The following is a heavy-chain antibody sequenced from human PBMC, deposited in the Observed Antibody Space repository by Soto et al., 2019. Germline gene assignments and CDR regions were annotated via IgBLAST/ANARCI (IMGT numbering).Heavy chain of an antibody. Sequence: PGGSLRLSCVASVFTFSSSAMCWVRQAPGKGLEWVSSIDSSGAITYYGDSVKGRFTISRDNSKNTLYLQMNSLRAEDTAVYYCAKIGDHTENFDYWAQGTLVTVSS. D-gene: IGHD3-10*01. V-gene: IGHV3-23*01. CDR3: AKIGDHTENFDY. CDR2: IDSSGAIT. CDR1: VFTFSSSA. J-gene: IGHJ4*02.